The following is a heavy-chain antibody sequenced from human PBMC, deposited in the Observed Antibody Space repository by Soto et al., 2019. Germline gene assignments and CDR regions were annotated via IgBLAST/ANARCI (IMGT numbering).Heavy chain of an antibody. D-gene: IGHD3-16*01. V-gene: IGHV3-9*01. CDR2: INWKSDI. Sequence: GGSLRLSCAVSGFTFDDNAMHWVRQAPEKGLEWVSGINWKSDIGYADSVKGRFTISRDNAENSLYLQMNSMRAEDTAVYYCAIPQNRWRSTTFKYWGQGTQVTVSS. CDR3: AIPQNRWRSTTFKY. CDR1: GFTFDDNA. J-gene: IGHJ4*02.